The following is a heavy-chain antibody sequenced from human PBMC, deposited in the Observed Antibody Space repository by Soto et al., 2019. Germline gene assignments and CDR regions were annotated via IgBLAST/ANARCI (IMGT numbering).Heavy chain of an antibody. J-gene: IGHJ6*02. CDR3: AKGRRGSSWSISIYYYYGMDV. D-gene: IGHD6-13*01. Sequence: AGGSLRLSCAASGVTFSSYAMSLVRQAPGKGLEWVSAISGSGGSTYYADSVKGRFTISRDNSKNTLYLQMNSLRAEDTAVYYCAKGRRGSSWSISIYYYYGMDVWGQGTTVTVSS. CDR1: GVTFSSYA. V-gene: IGHV3-23*01. CDR2: ISGSGGST.